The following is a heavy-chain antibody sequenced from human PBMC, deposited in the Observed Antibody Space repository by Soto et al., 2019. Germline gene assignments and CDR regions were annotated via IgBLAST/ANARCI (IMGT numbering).Heavy chain of an antibody. CDR3: ARDRAPYYDFWSGYYPGDYYYYGMDV. CDR1: GFTFSSYA. J-gene: IGHJ6*02. V-gene: IGHV3-23*01. Sequence: GGSLRLSCAASGFTFSSYAMSWVRQAPGKGLEWVSAIGGSGGSTYYADSVKGRFTISRDNSKNTLYLQMNSLRAEDTAVYYCARDRAPYYDFWSGYYPGDYYYYGMDVWGQGTTVTVSS. D-gene: IGHD3-3*01. CDR2: IGGSGGST.